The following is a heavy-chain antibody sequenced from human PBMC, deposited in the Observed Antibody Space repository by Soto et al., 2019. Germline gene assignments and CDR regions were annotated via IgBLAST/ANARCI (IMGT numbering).Heavy chain of an antibody. Sequence: ETLSITWTVAGGSMSSYYWSWIRQPPGKGLEWIGYIYYSGSTNYNPSLKSRVTISVDTSKNQFSLKLSSVTAADTAVYYCARDDILDVWGQGTTVTVSS. CDR2: IYYSGST. J-gene: IGHJ6*01. CDR3: ARDDILDV. V-gene: IGHV4-59*01. CDR1: GGSMSSYY. D-gene: IGHD2-15*01.